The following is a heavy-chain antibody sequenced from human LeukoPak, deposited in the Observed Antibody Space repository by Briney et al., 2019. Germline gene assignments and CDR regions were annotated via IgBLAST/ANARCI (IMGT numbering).Heavy chain of an antibody. V-gene: IGHV3-7*01. D-gene: IGHD2-15*01. J-gene: IGHJ3*02. Sequence: GGSLRLSCAASGFTFSSYWVSWVRQAPGKGLDWVATIKHDGSEKYYVASVKGRFTISRDNAKNSLYLQMNSLRAEDTAVYYCARERYCSGGSCYPDTFDIWGQGTMVTVSS. CDR3: ARERYCSGGSCYPDTFDI. CDR1: GFTFSSYW. CDR2: IKHDGSEK.